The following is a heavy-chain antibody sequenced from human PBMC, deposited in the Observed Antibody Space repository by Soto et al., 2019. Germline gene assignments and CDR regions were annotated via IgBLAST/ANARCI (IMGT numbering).Heavy chain of an antibody. CDR2: INAGNGDT. CDR1: GYTFTSCA. Sequence: GASVKVSCKASGYTFTSCAMHWVRQAPGQRLEWMGWINAGNGDTNYSQKFQGRVTITRDTSASTVYMELSSLRSEDTAVYYCARGSSGSYLIDYWGQGTLVPVSS. V-gene: IGHV1-3*01. D-gene: IGHD1-26*01. J-gene: IGHJ4*02. CDR3: ARGSSGSYLIDY.